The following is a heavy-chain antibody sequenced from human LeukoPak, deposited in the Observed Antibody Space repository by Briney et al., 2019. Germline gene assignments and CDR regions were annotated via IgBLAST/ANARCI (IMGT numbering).Heavy chain of an antibody. CDR1: GYTFTSYG. D-gene: IGHD1-1*01. V-gene: IGHV1-18*01. CDR2: ISAYNGNT. CDR3: AREGAGVERGRGAFDI. J-gene: IGHJ3*02. Sequence: GASVKVSCKASGYTFTSYGISWVRQAPGQGLEWMGWISAYNGNTNYAQKLQGRVTMTTDTSTSTAYMELRSLRSDDTAVYYCAREGAGVERGRGAFDIWGQGTMVTVSS.